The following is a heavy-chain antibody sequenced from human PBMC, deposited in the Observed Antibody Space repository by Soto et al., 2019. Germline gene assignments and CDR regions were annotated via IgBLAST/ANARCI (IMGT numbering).Heavy chain of an antibody. CDR1: GFTFSSYT. CDR3: ARESIAVAGTASYGMDV. J-gene: IGHJ6*02. Sequence: EVQLVESGGGLVKPGGSLRLSCAASGFTFSSYTMNWVRQAPGKGLEWVSSITSSSSYIYYADSVKARFTISRDNAKNSLYLQMNSLRAEDTAVYYCARESIAVAGTASYGMDVWGQGTTVTVSS. CDR2: ITSSSSYI. V-gene: IGHV3-21*01. D-gene: IGHD6-19*01.